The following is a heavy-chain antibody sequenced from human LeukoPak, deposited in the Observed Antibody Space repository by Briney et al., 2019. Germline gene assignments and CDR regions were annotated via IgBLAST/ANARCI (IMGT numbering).Heavy chain of an antibody. V-gene: IGHV3-33*01. CDR3: ARVEGYSYGPVRY. CDR1: GFTFSSYG. CDR2: IWYDGSNK. J-gene: IGHJ4*02. Sequence: GRSLRLSCAASGFTFSSYGMHWVRQAPGKGLEWVAVIWYDGSNKYYADSVKGRFTISRDNSKNTLYLQMNSLRAEDTAVYYCARVEGYSYGPVRYWGQGTLVTVPS. D-gene: IGHD5-18*01.